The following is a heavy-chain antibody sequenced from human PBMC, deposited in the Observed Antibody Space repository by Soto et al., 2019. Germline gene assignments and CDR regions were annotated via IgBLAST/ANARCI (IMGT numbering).Heavy chain of an antibody. Sequence: QRVGSLRLSCAASGFSFSRHSMNWVRQAPGKGLEWISYISRNSSTIDYADSVKGRFTISRDNAKNSLYLQMNSLTDEDTAVYYCARDRLQQQLGPYYPYGLEFWCQGTTVTVAS. J-gene: IGHJ6*02. CDR3: ARDRLQQQLGPYYPYGLEF. CDR2: ISRNSSTI. CDR1: GFSFSRHS. D-gene: IGHD6-13*01. V-gene: IGHV3-48*02.